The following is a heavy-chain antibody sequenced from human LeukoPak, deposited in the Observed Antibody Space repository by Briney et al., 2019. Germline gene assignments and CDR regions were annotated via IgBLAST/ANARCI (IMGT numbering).Heavy chain of an antibody. V-gene: IGHV3-30*02. J-gene: IGHJ3*01. CDR2: IRYDGSDK. CDR3: AKRADYYDSSRALYDAFDL. Sequence: HTGGSLRLSCAASGFTFRTYGMHWVRQAPGKGLEWVTFIRYDGSDKYYADSVKGRFTISRDNSKNTLFLQMNSLRVEDTAVYYCAKRADYYDSSRALYDAFDLWGQGTMVTVSS. CDR1: GFTFRTYG. D-gene: IGHD3-16*01.